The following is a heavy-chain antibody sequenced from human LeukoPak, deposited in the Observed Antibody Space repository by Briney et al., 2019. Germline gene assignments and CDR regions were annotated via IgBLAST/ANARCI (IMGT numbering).Heavy chain of an antibody. Sequence: GGSLRLSCAASGFIFSSYAMHWVRQAPGKGLEWVAVISYDGSNKYDADSVKGRFTISRDNSKNTLYLQMNSLRTEDTAVYYCAKDIYIRGWEIYSLDSWGQGALVTVSS. J-gene: IGHJ4*02. CDR2: ISYDGSNK. CDR1: GFIFSSYA. CDR3: AKDIYIRGWEIYSLDS. V-gene: IGHV3-30-3*02. D-gene: IGHD6-19*01.